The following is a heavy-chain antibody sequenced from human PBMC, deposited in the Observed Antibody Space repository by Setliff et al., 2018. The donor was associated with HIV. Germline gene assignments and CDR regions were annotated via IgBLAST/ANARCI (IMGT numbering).Heavy chain of an antibody. Sequence: ASVKVSCKISGYTLTELSIHWVRQAPGKGLEWMGGFDPEDGERINAEKFQGRVTMTADTSTDTAYMALSSLTSEDTAVYYCATDPGRRITFGGVIVNPDYWGQGTLVTVSS. V-gene: IGHV1-24*01. CDR2: FDPEDGER. CDR3: ATDPGRRITFGGVIVNPDY. J-gene: IGHJ4*02. CDR1: GYTLTELS. D-gene: IGHD3-16*02.